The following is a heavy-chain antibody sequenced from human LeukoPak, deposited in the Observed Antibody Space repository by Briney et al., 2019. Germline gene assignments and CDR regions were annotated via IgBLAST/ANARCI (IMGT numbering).Heavy chain of an antibody. CDR1: GFTFSNYW. D-gene: IGHD3-22*01. CDR3: AKTYYYDSSGYSPHFDY. J-gene: IGHJ4*02. CDR2: INSDGSST. Sequence: GGSLRLSCAASGFTFSNYWMHWVRQAPGKGLVWVSRINSDGSSTIYADSVKGRFTISRDNSKNTLYLQMNSLRAEDTAVYYCAKTYYYDSSGYSPHFDYWGQGTLVTVSS. V-gene: IGHV3-74*01.